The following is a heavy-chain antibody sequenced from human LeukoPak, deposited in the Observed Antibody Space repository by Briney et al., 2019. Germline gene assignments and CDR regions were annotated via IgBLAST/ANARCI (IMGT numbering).Heavy chain of an antibody. CDR1: GYTFTGYY. Sequence: GASVKVSCKASGYTFTGYYMHWVRQAPGQGLEWMGWINPNSGGTNYAQKFQGRVTMTRDTSISTAYMELSRLRSDDTAVYYRARAPERWLQPYGTFDIWGQGTMVTVSS. J-gene: IGHJ3*02. CDR3: ARAPERWLQPYGTFDI. V-gene: IGHV1-2*02. CDR2: INPNSGGT. D-gene: IGHD5-24*01.